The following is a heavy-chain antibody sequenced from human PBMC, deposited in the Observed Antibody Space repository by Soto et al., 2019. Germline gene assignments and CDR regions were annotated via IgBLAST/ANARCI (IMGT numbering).Heavy chain of an antibody. CDR1: GYTFTSYY. D-gene: IGHD5-12*01. J-gene: IGHJ6*02. V-gene: IGHV1-46*01. CDR3: ARDYIEMATIWPRYYYYGMDV. CDR2: INPSGGST. Sequence: ASVKVSCKASGYTFTSYYMHWVRQAPGQGLEWMGIINPSGGSTSYAQKFQGRVTMTRDTSTSTVYMELSSLRSEDTAVYYCARDYIEMATIWPRYYYYGMDVWGQGTTVTVSS.